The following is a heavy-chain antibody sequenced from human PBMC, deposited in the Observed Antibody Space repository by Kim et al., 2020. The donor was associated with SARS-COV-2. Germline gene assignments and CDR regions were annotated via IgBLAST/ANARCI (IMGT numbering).Heavy chain of an antibody. V-gene: IGHV3-23*01. CDR2: ISGSGGST. D-gene: IGHD3-10*01. Sequence: GGSLRLSCAASGFTFSSYAMSWVRQAPGKGLEWVSAISGSGGSTYYADSVKGRFTISRDNSKNTLYLQMNSLRAEDTAVYYCANFGISEQYGFNDAFDIWGQGTMVTVSS. CDR3: ANFGISEQYGFNDAFDI. J-gene: IGHJ3*02. CDR1: GFTFSSYA.